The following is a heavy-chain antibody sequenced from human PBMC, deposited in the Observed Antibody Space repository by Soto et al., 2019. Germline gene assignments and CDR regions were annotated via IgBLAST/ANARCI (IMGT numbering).Heavy chain of an antibody. CDR1: GFTFRSYG. CDR2: IWYDGSNK. V-gene: IGHV3-33*01. CDR3: AGGVPAAIPNYYYYGMDV. D-gene: IGHD2-2*02. Sequence: GGSLRLSCAASGFTFRSYGMHWVRKAPGKGLEWVAVIWYDGSNKYYADSVKGRFTISRDNSKNTLYLQMNSLRAEDTAVYYCAGGVPAAIPNYYYYGMDVWGQGT. J-gene: IGHJ6*02.